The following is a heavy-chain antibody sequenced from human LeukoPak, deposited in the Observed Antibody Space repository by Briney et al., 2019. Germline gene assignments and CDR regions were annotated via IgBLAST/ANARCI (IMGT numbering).Heavy chain of an antibody. J-gene: IGHJ4*02. CDR1: GYSFTSYW. V-gene: IGHV5-51*01. Sequence: GESLKISCKGSGYSFTSYWIGWVRQMPGKGLEWMGIIYPGDSDTRYSPSFQGQVTISADKSISTAYLQWSSLKASDTAMYYCARQANVGPTAAWYFDYWGQGTLVTVSS. CDR3: ARQANVGPTAAWYFDY. D-gene: IGHD2-15*01. CDR2: IYPGDSDT.